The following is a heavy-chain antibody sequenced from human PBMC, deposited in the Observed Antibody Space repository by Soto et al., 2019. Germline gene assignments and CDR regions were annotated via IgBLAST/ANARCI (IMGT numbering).Heavy chain of an antibody. CDR3: AREDAARIERWFDA. Sequence: SETLSLTCAVSGGSIISASYSWNWIRQSPGRGLEWIGHIYSSGSTYYNPSLKSRVSISVDTSNNQFSLKLTSVTAADTAVYFCAREDAARIERWFDAWGQGILVT. D-gene: IGHD6-6*01. J-gene: IGHJ5*02. CDR1: GGSIISASYS. CDR2: IYSSGST. V-gene: IGHV4-31*11.